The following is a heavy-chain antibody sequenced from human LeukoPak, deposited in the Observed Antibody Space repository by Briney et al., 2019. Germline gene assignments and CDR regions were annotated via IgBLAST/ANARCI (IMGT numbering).Heavy chain of an antibody. CDR3: ARGAARDYMDV. CDR2: IYPGDSDT. V-gene: IGHV5-51*01. Sequence: GGSLRLSCAASGFTFTNAWMSWVRQMPGKGLEWMGIIYPGDSDTRYSPSFQGQVTISADKSINTAYLQWSSLKASDTAMYYCARGAARDYMDVWGKGTTVTVSS. J-gene: IGHJ6*03. CDR1: GFTFTNAW. D-gene: IGHD6-6*01.